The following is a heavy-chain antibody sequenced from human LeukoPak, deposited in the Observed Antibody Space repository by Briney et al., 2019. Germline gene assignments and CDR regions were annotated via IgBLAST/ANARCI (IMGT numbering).Heavy chain of an antibody. Sequence: GGSLRLSCAASGFTFSSYAMHWVRQAPGKGLEWVAVISYDGSNKYYADSVKGRFTISRDNSKNTLYLQMNSLRAEDTAVYYCAKEGPYDSSGYYYGPVDYWGQGTLVTVSS. D-gene: IGHD3-22*01. CDR3: AKEGPYDSSGYYYGPVDY. V-gene: IGHV3-30-3*01. J-gene: IGHJ4*02. CDR1: GFTFSSYA. CDR2: ISYDGSNK.